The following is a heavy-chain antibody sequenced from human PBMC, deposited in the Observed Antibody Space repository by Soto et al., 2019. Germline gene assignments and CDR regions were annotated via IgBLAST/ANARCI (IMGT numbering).Heavy chain of an antibody. Sequence: QVQLQESGPGLVKPSQTLSLTCTVSGGSISSAAYYWSWIRQHPGKGLEWIGYISHSGCTYYHPSLKRRVIISVHTSKNQSSLSLTSVTAADTAVYYCAREYTYGSNFFDCWGQGALVTVSS. CDR1: GGSISSAAYY. CDR2: ISHSGCT. D-gene: IGHD5-18*01. J-gene: IGHJ4*02. CDR3: AREYTYGSNFFDC. V-gene: IGHV4-31*03.